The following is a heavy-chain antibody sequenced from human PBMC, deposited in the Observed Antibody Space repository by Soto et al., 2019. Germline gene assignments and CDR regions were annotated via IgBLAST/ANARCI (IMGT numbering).Heavy chain of an antibody. CDR3: ARDASEDEAPMDY. V-gene: IGHV3-30*03. CDR2: ISYDGSNK. Sequence: GGSLRLSCAASGFTFSSYGMHWVRQAPGKGLEWVAVISYDGSNKFYADSVKGRLTISRDNSKNTLFLQMNSLRPEDTAVYYCARDASEDEAPMDYWGQGTLVTFSS. J-gene: IGHJ4*02. CDR1: GFTFSSYG.